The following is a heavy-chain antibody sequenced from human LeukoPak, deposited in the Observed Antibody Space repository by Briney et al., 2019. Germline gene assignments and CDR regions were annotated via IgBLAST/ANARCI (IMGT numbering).Heavy chain of an antibody. V-gene: IGHV4-38-2*02. D-gene: IGHD5-24*01. CDR3: ARLAGDGQDLDY. Sequence: SETLSLTCTVSGHSIINSFYWGWIRQPPGKGLEWIGYIYYSGSTNYNPSLKSRVTISVDTSKNQFSLKLSSVTAADTAVYYCARLAGDGQDLDYWGQGTLVTVSS. CDR2: IYYSGST. J-gene: IGHJ4*02. CDR1: GHSIINSFY.